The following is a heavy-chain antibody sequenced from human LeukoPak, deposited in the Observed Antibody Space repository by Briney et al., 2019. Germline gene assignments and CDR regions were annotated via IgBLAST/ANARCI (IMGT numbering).Heavy chain of an antibody. V-gene: IGHV3-64*01. Sequence: GGSLRLSCAASGFTFSSYAMSWVRQAPGKGLEYVSAISTNGGSTYYANSVKGRFTISRDNSKNTLYLQMGSLRAEDMAVYYCARQYCSSTSCSFDYWGQGTLVTVSS. D-gene: IGHD2-2*01. CDR3: ARQYCSSTSCSFDY. J-gene: IGHJ4*02. CDR1: GFTFSSYA. CDR2: ISTNGGST.